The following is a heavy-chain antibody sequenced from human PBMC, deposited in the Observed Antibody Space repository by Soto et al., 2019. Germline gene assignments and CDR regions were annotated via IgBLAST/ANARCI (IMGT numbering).Heavy chain of an antibody. V-gene: IGHV4-59*01. Sequence: PSETLSLTCAVYGGSFSGYYWSWIRQPPGKGLEWIGYIYYSGSTNYNPSLKSRVTISVDTSKNQFSLKLSSVTAADTAVYYCTVGYYDFWSGYSWFDPWGQGTLVTVSS. CDR1: GGSFSGYY. CDR3: TVGYYDFWSGYSWFDP. J-gene: IGHJ5*02. CDR2: IYYSGST. D-gene: IGHD3-3*01.